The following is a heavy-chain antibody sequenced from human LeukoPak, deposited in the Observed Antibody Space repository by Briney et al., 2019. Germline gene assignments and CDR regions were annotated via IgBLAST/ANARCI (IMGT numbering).Heavy chain of an antibody. CDR3: ARDFRPVVGVGGTFDY. D-gene: IGHD2-2*01. CDR1: GFTFGDYA. CDR2: ISYDGSNK. Sequence: GGSLRLSCTASGFTFGDYAMSWVRQAPGKGLEWVAVISYDGSNKYYADSVKGRFTISRDNSKNTLYLQMNSLRAEDTAVYYCARDFRPVVGVGGTFDYWGQGTLVTVSS. V-gene: IGHV3-30*04. J-gene: IGHJ4*02.